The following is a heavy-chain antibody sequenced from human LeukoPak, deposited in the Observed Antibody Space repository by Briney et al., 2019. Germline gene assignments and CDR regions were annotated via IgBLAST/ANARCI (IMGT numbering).Heavy chain of an antibody. Sequence: SETLSLTCTVSGGSISSYYWTWIRQPPGKGLEWIGYIYYSGSTNYNPSLKSRVTISVDTSKNQFSLKLSSATAADTAVYYCARGAQAWQLVPFDFWGQGALVAVSS. CDR2: IYYSGST. CDR1: GGSISSYY. J-gene: IGHJ4*02. CDR3: ARGAQAWQLVPFDF. V-gene: IGHV4-59*01. D-gene: IGHD6-13*01.